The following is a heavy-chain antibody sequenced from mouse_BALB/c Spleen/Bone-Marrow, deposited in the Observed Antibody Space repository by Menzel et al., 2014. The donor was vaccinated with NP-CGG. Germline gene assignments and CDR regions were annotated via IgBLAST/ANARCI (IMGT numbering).Heavy chain of an antibody. Sequence: GPELVRPAPSVKLSCKASGYTFTSYWMNWVKQRPGQGLEWIGNIYPGNGSTNYYEKFKTKATLTVDTSSSTAYVQLIRMTSRDSAVYYCTRSPITTVGAEAIDYWGQGTSLTVSS. CDR3: TRSPITTVGAEAIDY. CDR1: GYTFTSYW. V-gene: IGHV1S22*01. D-gene: IGHD1-2*01. CDR2: IYPGNGST. J-gene: IGHJ2*02.